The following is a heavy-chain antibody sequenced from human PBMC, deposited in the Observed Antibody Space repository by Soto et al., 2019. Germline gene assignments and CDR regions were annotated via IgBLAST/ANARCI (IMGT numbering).Heavy chain of an antibody. CDR3: ARDMAYGAFDI. V-gene: IGHV3-7*01. Sequence: GESLKISCAASGFTFSSYWMSWVRQAPGKGLEWVANIKQDGSEKYYVDSVKGRFTISRDNAKNSLYLQMNSLRAEDTAVYYCARDMAYGAFDIWGQGTMVTVSS. D-gene: IGHD4-17*01. J-gene: IGHJ3*02. CDR1: GFTFSSYW. CDR2: IKQDGSEK.